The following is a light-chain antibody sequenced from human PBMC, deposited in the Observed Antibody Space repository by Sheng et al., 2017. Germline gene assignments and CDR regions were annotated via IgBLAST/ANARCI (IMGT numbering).Light chain of an antibody. CDR2: GAS. V-gene: IGKV1-6*01. J-gene: IGKJ4*01. CDR1: QDISNY. CDR3: LQDLSYPLT. Sequence: IQMTQSPSSLSASVGDRVTITCQASQDISNYLNWYQQKPGKAPKVLIYGASNIQSGVPSRFSGSGSGTEFTLTISSLQPEDSATYYCLQDLSYPLTFGGGTKVEI.